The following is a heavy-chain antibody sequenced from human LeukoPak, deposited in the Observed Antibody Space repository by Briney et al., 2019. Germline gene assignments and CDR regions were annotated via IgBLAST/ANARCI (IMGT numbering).Heavy chain of an antibody. CDR1: GYTFTDYY. J-gene: IGHJ4*02. D-gene: IGHD3-9*01. V-gene: IGHV1-2*02. CDR2: INPNSGGT. Sequence: ASVKVSCKASGYTFTDYYIHWVRQAPGQGLEWMGWINPNSGGTNYAQKFQGRVTMTRDTSISTAYMELSRLRSDDTAVYYCARDRDDILTGYYSIDYWGQGTLVTVSS. CDR3: ARDRDDILTGYYSIDY.